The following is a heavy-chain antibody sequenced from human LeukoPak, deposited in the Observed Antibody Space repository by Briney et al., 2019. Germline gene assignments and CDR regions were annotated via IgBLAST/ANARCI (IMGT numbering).Heavy chain of an antibody. CDR1: GFTFSSYA. CDR2: ISYDGSNK. V-gene: IGHV3-30*04. J-gene: IGHJ4*02. Sequence: GGSLRLSCAASGFTFSSYAMHWVRQAPGKGLEWVAVISYDGSNKYYADSVKGQFTIFRDNSKNTLYLQLNNLRAEDTAIYYCAKAFGTNGYYQLPIDDWGQGTLVTVSS. D-gene: IGHD3-22*01. CDR3: AKAFGTNGYYQLPIDD.